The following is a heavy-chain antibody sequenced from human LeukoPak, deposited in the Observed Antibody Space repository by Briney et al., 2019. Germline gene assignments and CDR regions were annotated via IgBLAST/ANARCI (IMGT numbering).Heavy chain of an antibody. CDR1: GFTFSSYG. V-gene: IGHV3-30*02. Sequence: GGSLRLSCAASGFTFSSYGMHWVRQAPGKGLEWVAFIRYDGSNKYYADSVKGRFTISRDNSKNTLYLQMNSLRAEDTAVYYCAKGIQLWRQSHDAFDIWGQGTMVTVSS. J-gene: IGHJ3*02. CDR2: IRYDGSNK. D-gene: IGHD5-18*01. CDR3: AKGIQLWRQSHDAFDI.